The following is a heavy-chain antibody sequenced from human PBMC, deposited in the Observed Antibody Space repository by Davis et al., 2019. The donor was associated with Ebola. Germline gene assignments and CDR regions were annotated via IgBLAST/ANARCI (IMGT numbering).Heavy chain of an antibody. Sequence: AASVKVSCKASGYTFSSYAISWVRQAPGQGLEWMGGIIPIFGTANYAQKFQGRVTITADKSTSTAYMELSSLRSEDTAVYYCAISITGTTTDGMDVWGQGTTVTVSS. CDR1: GYTFSSYA. J-gene: IGHJ6*02. CDR3: AISITGTTTDGMDV. CDR2: IIPIFGTA. D-gene: IGHD1-7*01. V-gene: IGHV1-69*06.